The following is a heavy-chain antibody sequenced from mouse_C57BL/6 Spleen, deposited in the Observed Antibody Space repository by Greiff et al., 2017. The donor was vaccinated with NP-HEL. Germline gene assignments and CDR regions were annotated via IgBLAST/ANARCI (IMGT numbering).Heavy chain of an antibody. Sequence: DVMLVESGGGLVKPGGSLKLSCAASGFTFSDYGMRWVRQAPEKGLEWVAYISSGSSTIYYADTVKGRFTISRDNAKNTLFLQMTSLRSEDTAMYYCARDGYYWYFDVWGTGTTVTVSS. J-gene: IGHJ1*03. V-gene: IGHV5-17*01. CDR2: ISSGSSTI. CDR3: ARDGYYWYFDV. CDR1: GFTFSDYG. D-gene: IGHD2-3*01.